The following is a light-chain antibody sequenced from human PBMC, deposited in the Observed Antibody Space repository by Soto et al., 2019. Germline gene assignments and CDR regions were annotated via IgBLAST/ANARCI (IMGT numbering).Light chain of an antibody. J-gene: IGKJ4*01. CDR1: QSVSSY. Sequence: EVVLTQSPATLSLSPGERATLSCRASQSVSSYLAWYQQKPGQAPWLLIYDASNRATGIPARFSGSGSGTDFTLTISRLEPEDFAVYYCQQYGSSPLTFGGGTKVDIK. CDR3: QQYGSSPLT. CDR2: DAS. V-gene: IGKV3-20*01.